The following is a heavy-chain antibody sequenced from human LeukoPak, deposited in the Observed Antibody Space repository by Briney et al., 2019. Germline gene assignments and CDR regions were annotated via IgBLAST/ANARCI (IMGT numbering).Heavy chain of an antibody. CDR1: GGSISNSNYY. D-gene: IGHD3-3*01. CDR3: ARDSSQYYDFWTGSYTGSYFDY. CDR2: IYYSGST. J-gene: IGHJ4*02. V-gene: IGHV4-39*07. Sequence: SETLSLTCTVSGGSISNSNYYWAWIRQPPGKGLEWIGSIYYSGSTYYNPSLEGRLSISGDTSNNQFSLKLSSVTAADTAVYYCARDSSQYYDFWTGSYTGSYFDYWGQGTLVTVSS.